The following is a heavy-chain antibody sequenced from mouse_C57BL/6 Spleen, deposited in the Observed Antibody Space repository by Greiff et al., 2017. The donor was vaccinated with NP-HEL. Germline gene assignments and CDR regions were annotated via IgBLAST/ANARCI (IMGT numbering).Heavy chain of an antibody. CDR2: IYPGSGST. CDR1: GYTFTSYW. J-gene: IGHJ2*01. Sequence: QVQLQQPGAELVKPGASVKMSCKASGYTFTSYWITWVKQRPGQGLEWIGDIYPGSGSTNYNEKFKSKATLTVDASSSTAYMQLSSLTSEDAAVYYCASYYGCDGPGDWGKGTTLTVAS. CDR3: ASYYGCDGPGD. V-gene: IGHV1-55*01. D-gene: IGHD2-2*01.